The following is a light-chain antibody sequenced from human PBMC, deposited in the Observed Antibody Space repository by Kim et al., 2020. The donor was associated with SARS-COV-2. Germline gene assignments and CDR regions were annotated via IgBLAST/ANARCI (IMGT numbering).Light chain of an antibody. V-gene: IGLV2-14*01. CDR3: SSYTSSSTLI. CDR2: DVS. J-gene: IGLJ1*01. Sequence: QSALTQPASVSGSPGQSITISCTGTSSDVGGYNYVSWYQQHPGKAPKLMIYDVSKRPSGVSNRFSGSKSGNTASLTISGLQAEDKADYYCSSYTSSSTLIFRTGTKVTVL. CDR1: SSDVGGYNY.